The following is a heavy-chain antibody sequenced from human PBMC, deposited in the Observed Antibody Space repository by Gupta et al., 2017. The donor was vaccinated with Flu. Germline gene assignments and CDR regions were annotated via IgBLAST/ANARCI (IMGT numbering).Heavy chain of an antibody. Sequence: CTVSGGSISSDYWTWIRQTPGKGLEWIGYIYYRGSTNYNPSLKSRVTISVDMSKNQFSLMLTSVTAADTAVYYCARDSGDYDAVDIWGQGTKVTVSS. J-gene: IGHJ3*02. V-gene: IGHV4-59*01. CDR2: IYYRGST. CDR3: ARDSGDYDAVDI. D-gene: IGHD4-17*01. CDR1: GGSISSDY.